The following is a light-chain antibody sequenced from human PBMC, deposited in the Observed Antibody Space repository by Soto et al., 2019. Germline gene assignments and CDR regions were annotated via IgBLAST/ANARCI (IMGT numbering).Light chain of an antibody. J-gene: IGLJ2*01. CDR2: EVS. CDR3: SSYTSSSTFYVV. V-gene: IGLV2-18*02. Sequence: QSALTQPPSVSGSPGQSVTISCTGTSSDVGSYNRVSWYQQPPGTDPKLMIYEVSNRPSGVPDRFSGSKSGNTASLTISGLQAEDEAYYDCSSYTSSSTFYVVFGGGTKLTVL. CDR1: SSDVGSYNR.